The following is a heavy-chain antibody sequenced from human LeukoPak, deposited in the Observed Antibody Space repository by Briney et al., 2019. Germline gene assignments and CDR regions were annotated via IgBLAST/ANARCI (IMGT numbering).Heavy chain of an antibody. V-gene: IGHV3-21*04. J-gene: IGHJ4*02. CDR3: AKGLYGSGSYPDY. CDR2: ITGSGPYM. Sequence: GGSLRLSCAASGFTFSTFAMHWVRLSPGKGLEWVSSITGSGPYMLYADSVKHRFTISRDNAKNSLYLQMNSLRAEDMALYYCAKGLYGSGSYPDYWGQGTLVTVSS. D-gene: IGHD3-10*01. CDR1: GFTFSTFA.